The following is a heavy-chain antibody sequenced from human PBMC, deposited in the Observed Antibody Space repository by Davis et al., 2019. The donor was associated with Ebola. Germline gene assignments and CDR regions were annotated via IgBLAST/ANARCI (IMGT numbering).Heavy chain of an antibody. CDR2: ISTDGGGT. D-gene: IGHD3-10*01. V-gene: IGHV3-64*01. CDR1: GFTLSAYP. J-gene: IGHJ4*02. Sequence: PGGSLRLSCAASGFTLSAYPMHWVRQAPGKGLEYVAAISTDGGGTYYANSVKGRFTISRDNSKNTLYLQMGSLRVDDMAVYYCARKFSSGTYWIDYWGRGTLVTVSS. CDR3: ARKFSSGTYWIDY.